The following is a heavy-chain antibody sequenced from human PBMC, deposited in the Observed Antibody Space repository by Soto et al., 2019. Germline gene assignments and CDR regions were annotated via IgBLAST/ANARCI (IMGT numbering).Heavy chain of an antibody. J-gene: IGHJ4*02. CDR3: ARDSKEGGLGGGSLFDY. Sequence: ASVKVSCKASGYTFTSYGISWVRQAPGQGLEWMGWISAYNGNTNYAQKLQGRVTMTTDTSTSTAYMELRSLRSDDTAVYYCARDSKEGGLGGGSLFDYWGQGTLVTVSS. CDR1: GYTFTSYG. D-gene: IGHD3-16*01. CDR2: ISAYNGNT. V-gene: IGHV1-18*01.